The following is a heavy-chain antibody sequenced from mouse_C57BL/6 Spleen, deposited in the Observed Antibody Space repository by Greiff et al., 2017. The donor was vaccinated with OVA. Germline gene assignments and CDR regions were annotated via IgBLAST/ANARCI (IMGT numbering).Heavy chain of an antibody. CDR3: ARSDYGSSSYYYAMDY. CDR2: INPNNGGT. D-gene: IGHD1-1*01. V-gene: IGHV1-22*01. Sequence: VHVKQSGPELVKPGASVKMSCKASGYTFTDYNMHWVKQSHGKSLEWIGYINPNNGGTSYNQKFKGKATLTVNKSSSTAYMELRSLTSEDSAVYYCARSDYGSSSYYYAMDYWGQGTSVTVSS. CDR1: GYTFTDYN. J-gene: IGHJ4*01.